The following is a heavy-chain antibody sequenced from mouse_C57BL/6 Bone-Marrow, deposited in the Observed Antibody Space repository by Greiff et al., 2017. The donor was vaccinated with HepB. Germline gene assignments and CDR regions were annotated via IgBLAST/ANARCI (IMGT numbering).Heavy chain of an antibody. D-gene: IGHD1-1*01. CDR1: GFNIKDDY. Sequence: EVQLQQSGAELVRPGASVKLSCTASGFNIKDDYMHWVKQRPEQGLEWIGWIDPENGDTEYASKFQGKATITADTSSNTAYLQLSSLTSEDTAVYYCTTDGSSWGDYWGQGTAVTVSS. J-gene: IGHJ4*01. CDR2: IDPENGDT. CDR3: TTDGSSWGDY. V-gene: IGHV14-4*01.